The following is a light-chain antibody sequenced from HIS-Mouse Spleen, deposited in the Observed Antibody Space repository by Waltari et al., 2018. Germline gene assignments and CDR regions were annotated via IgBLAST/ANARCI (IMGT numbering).Light chain of an antibody. CDR1: SSDVGGYNY. V-gene: IGLV2-14*03. Sequence: QSALTQPASVSGSPGQSITISCTGTSSDVGGYNYVSWYQHHPGNAPKLMIYDVSNRPSGVSNRFSGSKSGNTASLTISGLQAEDEADYYCSSYTSSSFNVVFGGGTKLTVL. CDR2: DVS. J-gene: IGLJ2*01. CDR3: SSYTSSSFNVV.